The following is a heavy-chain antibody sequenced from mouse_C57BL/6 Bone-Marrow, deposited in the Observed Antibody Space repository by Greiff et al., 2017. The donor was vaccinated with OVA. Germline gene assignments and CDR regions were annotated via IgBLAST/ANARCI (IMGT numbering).Heavy chain of an antibody. V-gene: IGHV1-76*01. CDR3: ARDWDNFDY. J-gene: IGHJ2*01. Sequence: VQLQQSGAELVRPGASVKLSCKASGYTFTDYYINWVKQRPGQGLEWIARIYPGSGNTYYNEKFKGKATLTAEKSSSTAYMQLSSLTSEDSAVYFCARDWDNFDYWGQGTTLTVSS. D-gene: IGHD4-1*01. CDR1: GYTFTDYY. CDR2: IYPGSGNT.